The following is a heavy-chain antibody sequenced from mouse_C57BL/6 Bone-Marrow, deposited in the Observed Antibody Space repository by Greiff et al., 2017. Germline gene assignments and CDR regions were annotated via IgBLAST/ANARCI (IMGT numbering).Heavy chain of an antibody. CDR1: GYTFTDYN. CDR2: IDPSDSYT. Sequence: QVQLQQSGPELVKPGASVKIPCKASGYTFTDYNMDWVKQRPGQGLEWIGEIDPSDSYTNYNQKFKGKSTLTVDKSSSTAYMLLSSLTSEDSAVYYCARDRYYGSSWFAYWGQGTLVTVSA. D-gene: IGHD1-1*01. CDR3: ARDRYYGSSWFAY. V-gene: IGHV1-69*01. J-gene: IGHJ3*01.